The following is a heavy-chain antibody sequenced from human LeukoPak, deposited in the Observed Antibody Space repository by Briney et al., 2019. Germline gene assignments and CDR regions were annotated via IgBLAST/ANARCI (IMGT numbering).Heavy chain of an antibody. CDR3: EMKERSGSYYITGTSHYVDC. D-gene: IGHD3-10*01. Sequence: ASVKVSCKASGGTFSSCAISWVRQAPGQGLEWMGGIIPIFGTANYVQKFQGRVTITADESTSTAYMELSSLRSEDTAVYYCEMKERSGSYYITGTSHYVDCWGQGTLVTVSS. V-gene: IGHV1-69*01. J-gene: IGHJ4*02. CDR2: IIPIFGTA. CDR1: GGTFSSCA.